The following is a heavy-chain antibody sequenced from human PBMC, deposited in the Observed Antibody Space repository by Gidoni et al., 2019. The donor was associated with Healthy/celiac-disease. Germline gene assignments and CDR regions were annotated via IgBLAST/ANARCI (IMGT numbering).Heavy chain of an antibody. CDR3: ARHLPGASSSRYFDY. CDR2: IYYSGST. Sequence: QLQLQESGPGLVKPSETLSLTCTVSGGSISSSSYSWGWIRQPPGKGLEWIGSIYYSGSTYYNPSLKSRVTISVDTSKNQFSLKLSSVTAADTAVYYCARHLPGASSSRYFDYWGQGTLVTVSS. CDR1: GGSISSSSYS. V-gene: IGHV4-39*01. J-gene: IGHJ4*02. D-gene: IGHD6-13*01.